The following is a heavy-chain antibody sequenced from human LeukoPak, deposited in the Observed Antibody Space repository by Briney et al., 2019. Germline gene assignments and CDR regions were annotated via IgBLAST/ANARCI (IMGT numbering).Heavy chain of an antibody. CDR1: GFTFSSYA. J-gene: IGHJ4*02. CDR2: ISGSGGST. D-gene: IGHD6-19*01. V-gene: IGHV3-23*01. Sequence: GGSLRLSCAASGFTFSSYAMSWVRQAPGKGPEWVSAISGSGGSTYYADSVKGRFTISRDNSKNTLYLQMNSLRAEDTAVYYCAKTPSLSSGWDYWGQGTLVTVSS. CDR3: AKTPSLSSGWDY.